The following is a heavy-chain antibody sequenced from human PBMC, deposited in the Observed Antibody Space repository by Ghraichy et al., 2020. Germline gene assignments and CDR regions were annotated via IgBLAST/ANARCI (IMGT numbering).Heavy chain of an antibody. CDR2: ISSSSSYI. CDR1: GFTFSSYS. D-gene: IGHD3-22*01. J-gene: IGHJ6*02. V-gene: IGHV3-21*01. Sequence: GGSLRLSCAASGFTFSSYSMNWVRQAPGKGLEWVSSISSSSSYIYYADSVKGRFTISSDNAKNSLYLQMNSLRAEDTAVYYCARSGSTTTMMSCMDVWGQGTTVTVSS. CDR3: ARSGSTTTMMSCMDV.